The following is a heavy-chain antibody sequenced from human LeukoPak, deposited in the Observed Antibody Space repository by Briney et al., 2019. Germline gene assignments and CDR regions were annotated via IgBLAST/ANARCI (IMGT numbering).Heavy chain of an antibody. CDR1: GFTFTNAW. D-gene: IGHD1-26*01. Sequence: GGSLRLSCEASGFTFTNAWMNWVRQAPGKGLEWVSSISSSSSYIYYADSVKGRFTISRDNAKNSLYLQMNSLRAEDTAVYYCAREVGATGVALYYFDYWGQGTLVTVSS. J-gene: IGHJ4*02. CDR3: AREVGATGVALYYFDY. V-gene: IGHV3-21*01. CDR2: ISSSSSYI.